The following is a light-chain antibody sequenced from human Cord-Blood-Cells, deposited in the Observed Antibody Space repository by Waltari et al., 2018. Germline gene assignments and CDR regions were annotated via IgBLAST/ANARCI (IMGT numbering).Light chain of an antibody. V-gene: IGLV1-51*01. CDR1: SSNIGNNY. Sequence: QSVLTQPPSVSAAPGQKVTISCSRSSSNIGNNYVSWYQQLPGTAPKLLIYDNKKRAYGIPERFSSYKSGTSATLGITGRQTGDEADYYCGTWDSSLSAGVFGGGTKLTVL. CDR2: DNK. CDR3: GTWDSSLSAGV. J-gene: IGLJ3*02.